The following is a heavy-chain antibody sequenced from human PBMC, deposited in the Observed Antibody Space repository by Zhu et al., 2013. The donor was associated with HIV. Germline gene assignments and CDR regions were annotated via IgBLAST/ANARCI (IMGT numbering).Heavy chain of an antibody. CDR1: GYTFTSYY. CDR2: INPSGGST. Sequence: QVQLVQSGAEVKKPGASVKVSCKASGYTFTSYYMHWVRQAPGQGLEWMGIINPSGGSTSYAQKFQGRVTMTRDTSTSTVYMELSSLRSEDTAVYYCATFGVVGSTGACFWIVWGQGTNGHRSLQ. D-gene: IGHD1-26*01. J-gene: IGHJ3*01. CDR3: ATFGVVGSTGACFWIV. V-gene: IGHV1-46*03.